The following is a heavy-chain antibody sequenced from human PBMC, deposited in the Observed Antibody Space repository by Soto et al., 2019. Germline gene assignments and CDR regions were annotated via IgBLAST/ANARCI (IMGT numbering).Heavy chain of an antibody. Sequence: GGSLRLSCAASGFTFSNAWMNWVRQAPGKGLEWVGRIKSKTDGGTTDYAAPVKGRFTISRDDSKNTLYLQMNSLKTEDTAAYYCTTDNPDIVVVPASNYWGQGTLVTVSS. CDR3: TTDNPDIVVVPASNY. J-gene: IGHJ4*02. D-gene: IGHD2-2*01. CDR2: IKSKTDGGTT. CDR1: GFTFSNAW. V-gene: IGHV3-15*07.